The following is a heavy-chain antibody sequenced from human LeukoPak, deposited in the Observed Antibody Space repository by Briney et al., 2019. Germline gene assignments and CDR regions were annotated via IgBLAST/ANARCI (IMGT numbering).Heavy chain of an antibody. V-gene: IGHV1-18*01. Sequence: GASVKVSCKASGYTFTSYGISWVRQAPGQGLEWMGWISAYNGNTNYAQKLQGRVTMTTDTSTSTAYMELRSLRSDDTAVYYCARGSIVSTNKIAAPAEDYWGQGTLVTVSS. J-gene: IGHJ4*02. D-gene: IGHD6-6*01. CDR2: ISAYNGNT. CDR3: ARGSIVSTNKIAAPAEDY. CDR1: GYTFTSYG.